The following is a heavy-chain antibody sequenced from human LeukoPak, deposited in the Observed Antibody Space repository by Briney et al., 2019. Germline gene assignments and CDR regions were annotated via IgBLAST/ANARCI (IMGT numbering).Heavy chain of an antibody. D-gene: IGHD3-3*01. CDR3: ARWSGYYSRFDY. J-gene: IGHJ4*02. CDR2: MNPNSGNT. V-gene: IGHV1-8*01. Sequence: GASVKVSCKASGYTFTSYDINWVRQATGQGLEWMGWMNPNSGNTSYAQKFQGRVTMTRNTSISTAYMELSSLRSEDTAMYYCARWSGYYSRFDYWGQGTLVTVSS. CDR1: GYTFTSYD.